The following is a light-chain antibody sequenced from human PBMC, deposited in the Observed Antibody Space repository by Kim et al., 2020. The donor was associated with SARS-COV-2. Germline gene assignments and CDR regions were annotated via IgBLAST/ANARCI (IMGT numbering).Light chain of an antibody. CDR3: QQRNKWPRT. CDR2: DAS. CDR1: QSISTG. J-gene: IGKJ1*01. Sequence: LSPGQRATLSCRASQSISTGLAWYQQKPGQAPRLFIYDASNRATGIPARFIGSGSGTVFTLTVSSLEPEDSAIYYCQQRNKWPRTFGQGTKVDIK. V-gene: IGKV3-11*01.